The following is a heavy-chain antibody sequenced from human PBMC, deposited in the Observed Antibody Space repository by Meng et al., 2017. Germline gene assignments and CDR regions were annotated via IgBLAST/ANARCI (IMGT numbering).Heavy chain of an antibody. V-gene: IGHV3-33*08. J-gene: IGHJ2*01. CDR1: GGSFSGYY. CDR3: ARGLSTTYWYFDL. D-gene: IGHD2/OR15-2a*01. Sequence: QVQLQQWGAGLLKPSETLSLTCAVYGGSFSGYYWSWIRQPPGKGLEWVAVIWYDGSNKYYADSVKGRFTISRDNSKNTLYLQMNSLRAEDTAVYYCARGLSTTYWYFDLWGRGTLVTVSS. CDR2: IWYDGSNK.